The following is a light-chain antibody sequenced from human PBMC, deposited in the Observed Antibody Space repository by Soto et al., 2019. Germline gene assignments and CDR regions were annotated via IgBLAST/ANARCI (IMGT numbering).Light chain of an antibody. CDR3: QQQSNWPPSIT. CDR2: DAS. CDR1: QSVSSY. J-gene: IGKJ5*01. Sequence: EIVLTQSPATLSLSPGERATFSCRASQSVSSYLAWFQQKPGQAPRLLIYDASHRATGIAARFSGSGSQTDFTLTISSLEPEDFAVYYCQQQSNWPPSITFGQGTRLEIK. V-gene: IGKV3-11*01.